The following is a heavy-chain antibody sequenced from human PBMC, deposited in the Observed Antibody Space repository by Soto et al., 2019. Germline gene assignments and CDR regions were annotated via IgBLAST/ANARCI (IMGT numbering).Heavy chain of an antibody. CDR1: GYSFTSYW. CDR2: IYPGDSDT. Sequence: GESLKISCKGSGYSFTSYWIGWVRQMPGKGLEWMGIIYPGDSDTRYSPSFQGRVTISADKSISTAYLQWSSLKASDTAMYYCASHIAAAGTGSYYYGMDVWGQGTTVTV. J-gene: IGHJ6*02. V-gene: IGHV5-51*01. D-gene: IGHD6-13*01. CDR3: ASHIAAAGTGSYYYGMDV.